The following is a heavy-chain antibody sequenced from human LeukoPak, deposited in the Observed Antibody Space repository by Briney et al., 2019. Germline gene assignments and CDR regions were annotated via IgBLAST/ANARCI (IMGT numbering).Heavy chain of an antibody. Sequence: GGSLRLSCTASGFTFSDYAMSWVRQAPGKGLEWVGFIRSKAYDGTTEYAASVKGRFTISRDDSKSIAYLQMNSLKTEDTAVYYCTRASRDGYSLNFDYWGQGTLVTVSS. CDR2: IRSKAYDGTT. CDR3: TRASRDGYSLNFDY. V-gene: IGHV3-49*04. CDR1: GFTFSDYA. D-gene: IGHD5-24*01. J-gene: IGHJ4*02.